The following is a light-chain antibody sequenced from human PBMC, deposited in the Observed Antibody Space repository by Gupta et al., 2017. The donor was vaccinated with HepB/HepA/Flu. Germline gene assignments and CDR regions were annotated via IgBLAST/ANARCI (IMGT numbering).Light chain of an antibody. CDR2: GAS. CDR3: QQYSSSPCT. J-gene: IGKJ1*01. V-gene: IGKV3-20*01. Sequence: EIVLTQSPCTLSLSPGERATLSCRASQSVSSSYLAWYQQKPGQAPRLLIYGASSRATGVPDRFSGSGSRTEFTLTISRLEPEDFAVYYCQQYSSSPCTFGQGTXVEI. CDR1: QSVSSSY.